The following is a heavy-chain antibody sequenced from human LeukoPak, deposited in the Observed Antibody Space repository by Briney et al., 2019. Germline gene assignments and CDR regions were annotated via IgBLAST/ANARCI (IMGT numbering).Heavy chain of an antibody. Sequence: GESLKISCKGSGYSFTSYWIGWVRQMPGKGLVWMGIIYPGDSDTRYSPSFQGQVTISADKSISTAYLQWSSLKASDTAMYYCARHPEMATGYFDYWGQGTLVTVSS. CDR2: IYPGDSDT. D-gene: IGHD5-24*01. CDR3: ARHPEMATGYFDY. J-gene: IGHJ4*02. CDR1: GYSFTSYW. V-gene: IGHV5-51*01.